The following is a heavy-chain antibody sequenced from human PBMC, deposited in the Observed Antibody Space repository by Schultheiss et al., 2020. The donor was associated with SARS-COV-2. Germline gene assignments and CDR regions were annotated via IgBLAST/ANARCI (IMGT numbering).Heavy chain of an antibody. D-gene: IGHD3-22*01. J-gene: IGHJ3*02. V-gene: IGHV3-23*01. CDR3: AKDAYYFDSSGYYVMYAFDI. Sequence: GGSLRLSCAASGFTFSTYAMSWVRQAPGKGLEWVSAISGSGGSTYYADSVKGLFTISRDNSKNTLYLQMNSLRAEDTAVYYCAKDAYYFDSSGYYVMYAFDIWGQGTMVTVSS. CDR2: ISGSGGST. CDR1: GFTFSTYA.